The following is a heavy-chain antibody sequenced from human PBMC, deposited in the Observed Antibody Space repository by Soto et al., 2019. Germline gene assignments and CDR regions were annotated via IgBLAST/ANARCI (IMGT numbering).Heavy chain of an antibody. CDR1: GFTFTSYA. CDR3: AKGSFGFDY. V-gene: IGHV3-23*01. J-gene: IGHJ4*02. CDR2: ISKSGDST. D-gene: IGHD3-10*01. Sequence: VSVRLSCAASGFTFTSYAMTWVRQVPGEGLQWVSSISKSGDSTYYADSVKGRFTTSRDNSKNTLYLQMNSLRAEDTAIYYCAKGSFGFDYWGQGTLVTVSS.